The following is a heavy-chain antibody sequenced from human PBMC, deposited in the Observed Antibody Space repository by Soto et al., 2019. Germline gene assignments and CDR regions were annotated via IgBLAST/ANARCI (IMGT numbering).Heavy chain of an antibody. J-gene: IGHJ4*02. CDR1: GFTFSSYA. CDR3: AKDLFAVRPYDSSGYYSPASFDY. CDR2: ISGSGGST. V-gene: IGHV3-23*01. D-gene: IGHD3-22*01. Sequence: GGSLRLSCAASGFTFSSYAMSWVRQAPGKGLEWVSAISGSGGSTYYADSMKGRFTISRDNSKNTLYLQMNSLRAEDTAVYYCAKDLFAVRPYDSSGYYSPASFDYWGPGTLATVST.